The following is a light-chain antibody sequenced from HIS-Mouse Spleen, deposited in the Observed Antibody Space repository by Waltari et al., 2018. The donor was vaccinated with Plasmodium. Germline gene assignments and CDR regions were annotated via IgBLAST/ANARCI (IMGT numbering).Light chain of an antibody. CDR2: QDS. CDR3: QAWDSSTWV. J-gene: IGLJ3*02. V-gene: IGLV3-1*01. CDR1: KLGDKY. Sequence: SYELTQPPSVSVSPGQTASITCSGDKLGDKYACWYQQKPGQSPVLVIYQDSNRPSGIPDRFSGSNSGNTATLTISGTQAMDEADYYCQAWDSSTWVFGGGTKLTVL.